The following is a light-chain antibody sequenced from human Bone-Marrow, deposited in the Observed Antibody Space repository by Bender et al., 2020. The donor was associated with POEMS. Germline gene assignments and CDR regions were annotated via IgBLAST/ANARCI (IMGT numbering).Light chain of an antibody. J-gene: IGLJ2*01. CDR1: SSDVGAYNL. V-gene: IGLV2-14*02. Sequence: QSALTQPASVSGSPGQSITISCTGASSDVGAYNLVSWYQQHPGKAPKLLIYEVRKRPSGVSNRFSGSKSGNTASLTISGLQAEDEADYYCSSYTGTSTPVVFGGGTKLTVL. CDR2: EVR. CDR3: SSYTGTSTPVV.